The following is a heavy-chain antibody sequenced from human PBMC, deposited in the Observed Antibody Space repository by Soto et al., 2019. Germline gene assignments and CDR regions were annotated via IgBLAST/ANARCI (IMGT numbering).Heavy chain of an antibody. J-gene: IGHJ6*02. V-gene: IGHV1-58*01. D-gene: IGHD3-10*01. CDR3: AADTSTASVLLWFGELFRDYYGMDV. CDR2: VVVGSGNT. CDR1: GFTFTSSA. Sequence: SVKVSCKASGFTFTSSAVQWVRQARGQRLEWIGWVVVGSGNTNYAQKFQERVTITRDMSTSTAYMELSSLRSEDTAVYYCAADTSTASVLLWFGELFRDYYGMDVWGQGTTVTVSS.